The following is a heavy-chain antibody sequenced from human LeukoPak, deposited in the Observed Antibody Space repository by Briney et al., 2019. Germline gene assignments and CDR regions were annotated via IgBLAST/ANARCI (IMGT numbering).Heavy chain of an antibody. Sequence: GRSLRLSCAASGFTFSSYWMSWVRQPPGKGLEWVANINQDGSDKYYVESVKGRFTISRHNAKNSLYLQMNSLRAEDTAVYYCARDLSSWLGGPFDYWGQGTLVTVSS. CDR2: INQDGSDK. J-gene: IGHJ4*02. CDR1: GFTFSSYW. V-gene: IGHV3-7*01. D-gene: IGHD2-15*01. CDR3: ARDLSSWLGGPFDY.